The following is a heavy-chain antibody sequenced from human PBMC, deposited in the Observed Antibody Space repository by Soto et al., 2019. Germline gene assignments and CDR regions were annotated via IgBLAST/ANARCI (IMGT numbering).Heavy chain of an antibody. CDR3: ARGGQNGYYDSRAMVDY. J-gene: IGHJ4*02. V-gene: IGHV1-18*01. CDR2: ISAYNGNT. Sequence: ASVKVSCKASGYTITSYGLSWVRQAPGQGLEWMGWISAYNGNTNYAEKLQGRVTMTTDTSTSTAYMELRSLRSDDTAVYYCARGGQNGYYDSRAMVDYWGQGTLVTVSS. D-gene: IGHD3-22*01. CDR1: GYTITSYG.